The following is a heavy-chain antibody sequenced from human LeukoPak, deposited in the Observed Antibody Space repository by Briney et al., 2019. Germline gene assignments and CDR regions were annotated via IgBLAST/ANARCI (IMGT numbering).Heavy chain of an antibody. V-gene: IGHV1-24*01. D-gene: IGHD3-3*01. CDR3: ATVRITIFGVDYNQDFDY. J-gene: IGHJ4*02. Sequence: GASVKVSCMVSGYTLTELSMHWVRQAPGKGLEWMGGFDPEDGETIYAQKFQGRVTMTEDTSTDTAYMELSSLRSEDTAVYYCATVRITIFGVDYNQDFDYWGQGTLVTVSS. CDR2: FDPEDGET. CDR1: GYTLTELS.